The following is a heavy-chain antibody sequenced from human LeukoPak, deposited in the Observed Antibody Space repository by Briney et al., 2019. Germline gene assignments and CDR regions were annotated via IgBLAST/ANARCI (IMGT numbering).Heavy chain of an antibody. Sequence: ASVKVSCKASGYTFTSYYMHWVRQAPGQGLEWMGIINPSGGSTSYAQKFRGRVTMTRDMSTSTVYMELSSLRSEDTAVYYCARAWGYDFWSGYFDYWGQGTLVTVSS. D-gene: IGHD3-3*01. V-gene: IGHV1-46*01. CDR1: GYTFTSYY. CDR2: INPSGGST. CDR3: ARAWGYDFWSGYFDY. J-gene: IGHJ4*02.